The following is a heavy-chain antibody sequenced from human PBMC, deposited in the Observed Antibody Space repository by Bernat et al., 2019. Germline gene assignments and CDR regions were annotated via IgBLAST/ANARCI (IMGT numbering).Heavy chain of an antibody. D-gene: IGHD1-26*01. CDR2: IIPIFGTA. CDR1: GGTFSSYA. CDR3: ARGGWELLSSFDY. Sequence: QVQLVQSGAEVKKPGSSVKVSCKASGGTFSSYAISWVRQAPGQGLEWMGGIIPIFGTANYAQKFQGRVRITGDESTGTADRERGSLGSEDTAVYYCARGGWELLSSFDYWGQGTLVTISS. V-gene: IGHV1-69*01. J-gene: IGHJ4*02.